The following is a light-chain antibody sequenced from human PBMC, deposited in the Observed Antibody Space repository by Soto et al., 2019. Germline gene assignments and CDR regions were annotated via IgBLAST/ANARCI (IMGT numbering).Light chain of an antibody. V-gene: IGKV3D-20*01. J-gene: IGKJ5*01. Sequence: EIVLTQSPATLSLSPGERATLSCGASQSVSSSYVAWYQQKPGLAPRLLIYDASSRATGIPDRFSGSGSGTDFTLTISRLEPEDFAVYDCQQYGSSPYTFGQGTRLEIK. CDR3: QQYGSSPYT. CDR2: DAS. CDR1: QSVSSSY.